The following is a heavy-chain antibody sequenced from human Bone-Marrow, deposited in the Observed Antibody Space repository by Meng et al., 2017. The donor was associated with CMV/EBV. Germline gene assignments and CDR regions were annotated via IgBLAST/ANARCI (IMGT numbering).Heavy chain of an antibody. J-gene: IGHJ4*02. CDR2: INHSGST. D-gene: IGHD2-2*01. V-gene: IGHV4-34*01. Sequence: SETLSLTCTVSGGSFSGYYWSWIRQPPGKGLEWIGEINHSGSTNYNPSLKSRVTISVDTSKNQFSLKLSSVTAADTAVYYCARLSGEAAMPFDYWGQGTLVTVSS. CDR1: GGSFSGYY. CDR3: ARLSGEAAMPFDY.